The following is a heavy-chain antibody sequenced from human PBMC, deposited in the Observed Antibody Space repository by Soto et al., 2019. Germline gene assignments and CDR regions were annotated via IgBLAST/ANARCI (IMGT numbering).Heavy chain of an antibody. Sequence: QVQLQESGPGLVKPSETLSLTCTVSGGSISSYYWNWIRQPPGKGLEWIGYIYYSGSTNYNPSLKSRVTISVDTSTNQCSLKLSSVTAADTAVYYCAREGTTVDSYYYYGMDVWGQGTTVTVSS. CDR1: GGSISSYY. D-gene: IGHD1-1*01. J-gene: IGHJ6*02. CDR3: AREGTTVDSYYYYGMDV. V-gene: IGHV4-59*01. CDR2: IYYSGST.